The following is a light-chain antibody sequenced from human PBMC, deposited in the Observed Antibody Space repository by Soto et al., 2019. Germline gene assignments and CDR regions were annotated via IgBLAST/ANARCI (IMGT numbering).Light chain of an antibody. CDR1: QGIRNF. J-gene: IGKJ3*01. CDR3: HKYSSLPF. V-gene: IGKV1-27*01. CDR2: AAS. Sequence: DIQMTQSPTSLSASVGDRVTITCRASQGIRNFLAWYQLKPGKAPNLLIYAASTLQSGDPSRFSGSGSGTACTPTINRLQSEDVATYTCHKYSSLPFFGPGTKVDIK.